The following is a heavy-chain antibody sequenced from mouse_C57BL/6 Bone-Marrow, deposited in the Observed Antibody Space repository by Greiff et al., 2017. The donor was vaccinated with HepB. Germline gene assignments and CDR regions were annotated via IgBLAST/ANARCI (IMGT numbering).Heavy chain of an antibody. CDR3: AIRAGLRRWFAY. CDR1: GYTFTSYW. V-gene: IGHV1-69*01. CDR2: IDPSDSYT. D-gene: IGHD2-4*01. J-gene: IGHJ3*01. Sequence: QVQLKQPGAELVMPGASVKLSCKASGYTFTSYWMHWVKQRPGQGLEWIGEIDPSDSYTNYNQKFKGKSTLTVDKSSSTAYMQLSSLTSEDSAVYYCAIRAGLRRWFAYWGQGTLVTVSA.